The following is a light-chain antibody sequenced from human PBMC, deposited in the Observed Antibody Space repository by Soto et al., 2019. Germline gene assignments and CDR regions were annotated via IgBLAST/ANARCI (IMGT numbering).Light chain of an antibody. Sequence: DIQMTQSPSTLSGSVGDRVTITCRASQTISSWLAWYQQKPGKAPKLLIYKASTLKSGVPSRFSGSGSGTEFTLTISSLQPEDFATYSCQQSYNSPQTFGQGTKVDI. J-gene: IGKJ1*01. CDR3: QQSYNSPQT. V-gene: IGKV1-5*03. CDR1: QTISSW. CDR2: KAS.